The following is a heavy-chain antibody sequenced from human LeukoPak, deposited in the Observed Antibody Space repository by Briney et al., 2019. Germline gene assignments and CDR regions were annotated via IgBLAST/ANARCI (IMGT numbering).Heavy chain of an antibody. Sequence: GGSLRLSCEASGFTLSNYAMIWVRQAPGKGLEWVSAIFATGRATQYADSVKGRFTISRDNSENTLSLQMNSLRVEDTAVYYCARDPNGDYIGAFDFRGQGTMVTVSS. J-gene: IGHJ3*01. CDR2: IFATGRAT. D-gene: IGHD4-17*01. CDR1: GFTLSNYA. CDR3: ARDPNGDYIGAFDF. V-gene: IGHV3-23*01.